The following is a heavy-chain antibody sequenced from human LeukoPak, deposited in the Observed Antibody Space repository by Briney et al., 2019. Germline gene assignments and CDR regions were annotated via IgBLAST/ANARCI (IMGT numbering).Heavy chain of an antibody. J-gene: IGHJ4*02. CDR1: GYTLTELS. V-gene: IGHV1-24*01. CDR2: FDPEDGET. Sequence: ASVKVSCKVSGYTLTELSTHWVRQAPGKGLEWMGGFDPEDGETIYAQKFQGRVTMTEDTSTDTAYMELSSLRSEDTAVYYCASSAYGSGSYYNPLGYWGQGTLVTVSS. D-gene: IGHD3-10*01. CDR3: ASSAYGSGSYYNPLGY.